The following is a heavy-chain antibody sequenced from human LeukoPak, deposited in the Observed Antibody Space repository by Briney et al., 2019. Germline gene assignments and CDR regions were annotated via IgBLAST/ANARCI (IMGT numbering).Heavy chain of an antibody. CDR1: GGSISSYY. CDR2: IYYSGST. J-gene: IGHJ6*02. CDR3: ARASGGSYYYYGIDV. Sequence: SETLSLTCTVSGGSISSYYWSWIRQPPGKGLEWIGYIYYSGSTNYNPSLKSRVTISVDTSKNQFSLKLSSVTAADTAVYYCARASGGSYYYYGIDVWGQGTTVTVSS. V-gene: IGHV4-59*01. D-gene: IGHD5-12*01.